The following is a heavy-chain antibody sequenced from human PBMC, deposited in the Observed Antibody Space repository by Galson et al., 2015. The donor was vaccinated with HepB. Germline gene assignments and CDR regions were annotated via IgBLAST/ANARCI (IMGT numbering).Heavy chain of an antibody. CDR1: GFTFSSYW. Sequence: SLRLSCAASGFTFSSYWMSWVRQAPGKGLEWVANIKQDGSEKYYVDSVKGRFTISRDNAKNSLYLQMNSLRAEDTAVYYCARTYYDFWSGHDYWGQGTLVTVSS. V-gene: IGHV3-7*03. J-gene: IGHJ4*02. CDR3: ARTYYDFWSGHDY. CDR2: IKQDGSEK. D-gene: IGHD3-3*01.